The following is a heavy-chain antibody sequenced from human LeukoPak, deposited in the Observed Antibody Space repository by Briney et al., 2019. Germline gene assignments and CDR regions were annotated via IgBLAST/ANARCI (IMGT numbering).Heavy chain of an antibody. CDR2: FDPEDGER. J-gene: IGHJ6*04. Sequence: TSVKVSCKASGYTLTELSMHWVRQAPGKGLEWVGGFDPEDGERIYAQKYHGRLTMTDDKSTETAYMELSRLRSEAKAVYYCATLIGDNYFGMDVWGKGTTVTVSS. D-gene: IGHD3-16*01. CDR3: ATLIGDNYFGMDV. V-gene: IGHV1-24*01. CDR1: GYTLTELS.